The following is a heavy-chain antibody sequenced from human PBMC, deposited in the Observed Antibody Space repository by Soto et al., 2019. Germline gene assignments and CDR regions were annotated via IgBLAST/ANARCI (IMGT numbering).Heavy chain of an antibody. V-gene: IGHV1-2*04. J-gene: IGHJ3*02. Sequence: ASVKVSCKASGYTFTGYYMHWVRQAPGQGLEWMGWINPNSGGTNYAQKFQGWVTMTRDTSISTAYMELSRLRSDDTAVYYCARDGKVGRLDAFDIWGQGTMVTVSS. CDR3: ARDGKVGRLDAFDI. D-gene: IGHD1-26*01. CDR2: INPNSGGT. CDR1: GYTFTGYY.